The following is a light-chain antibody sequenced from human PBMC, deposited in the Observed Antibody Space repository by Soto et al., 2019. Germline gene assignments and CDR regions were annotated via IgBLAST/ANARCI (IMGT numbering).Light chain of an antibody. CDR3: LHVASFPIS. J-gene: IGKJ5*01. CDR2: LAS. CDR1: QFITSH. V-gene: IGKV1-12*01. Sequence: DIQLTQSPSSVSASVGDRVTITCRANQFITSHLVWYQQKPGKAPDLLMYLASTLHSGVPSRFSGSGFGTDFNLTINSLQPEDVGTYFCLHVASFPISFGPGTLLE.